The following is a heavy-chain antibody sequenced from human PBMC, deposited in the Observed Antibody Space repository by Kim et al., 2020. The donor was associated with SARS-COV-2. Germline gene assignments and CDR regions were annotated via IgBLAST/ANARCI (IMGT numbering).Heavy chain of an antibody. J-gene: IGHJ4*02. D-gene: IGHD3-10*01. V-gene: IGHV4-34*01. CDR3: ARGGSITMVRGPNDY. Sequence: PSLKSRVTISVDTSKNQFSLKLSSVTAADTAVYYCARGGSITMVRGPNDYWGQGTLVTVSS.